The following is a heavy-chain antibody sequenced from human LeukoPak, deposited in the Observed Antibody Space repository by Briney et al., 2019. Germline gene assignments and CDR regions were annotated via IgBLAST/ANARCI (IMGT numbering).Heavy chain of an antibody. D-gene: IGHD3-10*01. J-gene: IGHJ4*02. CDR2: IVYNGNT. CDR1: GGSISSYY. V-gene: IGHV4-59*13. Sequence: SETLSLTCAVSGGSISSYYWSWIRQPPGKGLEGIGYIVYNGNTNYNPSLRSRVTMSLDASKNQFSLKLTSVTAADTAVYYCARDGAYGSGSYYPFDYWGQGTLVTVPS. CDR3: ARDGAYGSGSYYPFDY.